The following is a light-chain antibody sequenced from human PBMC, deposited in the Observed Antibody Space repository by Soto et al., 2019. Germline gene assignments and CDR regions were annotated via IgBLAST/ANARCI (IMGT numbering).Light chain of an antibody. CDR2: SNN. J-gene: IGLJ2*01. Sequence: QSVLTQPPSASRTPGQRVTISCSGSSSNIGSNTVNWYQQLPGTAPKLVIYSNNQRPSGVPDRFSGSKSGTSASLAISGLQSEDEADYYCVAWDDSLNGYVGFGGGTKVTVL. V-gene: IGLV1-44*01. CDR1: SSNIGSNT. CDR3: VAWDDSLNGYVG.